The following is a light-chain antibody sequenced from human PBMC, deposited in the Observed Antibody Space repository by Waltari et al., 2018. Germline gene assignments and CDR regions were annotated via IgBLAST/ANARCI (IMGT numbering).Light chain of an antibody. CDR2: GTS. CDR1: QSVSSSY. J-gene: IGKJ1*01. V-gene: IGKV3-20*01. CDR3: QQYGSSSWT. Sequence: VLTHSPGTLSFSPGERATLSCRSSQSVSSSYLAWYQQKPGQAPRLLIYGTSSRATGIPDRFSGSGAGTDFTLTISRLEPEDVAVYYCQQYGSSSWTFGQGTKVEIK.